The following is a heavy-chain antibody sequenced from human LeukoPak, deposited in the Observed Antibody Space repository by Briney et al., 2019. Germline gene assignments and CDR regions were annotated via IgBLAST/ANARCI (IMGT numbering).Heavy chain of an antibody. CDR2: FDPEGGEA. Sequence: ASVKVSCKASGYTFTDYYIHWVRQAPGQGLEWMGGFDPEGGEAIYAQKFQGRLTMTEDTSTDTAYMDLRSLRSDDTAVYYCTAGGVYSLLDHWGQGTQVTVSS. CDR3: TAGGVYSLLDH. CDR1: GYTFTDYY. V-gene: IGHV1-24*01. J-gene: IGHJ4*02. D-gene: IGHD5/OR15-5a*01.